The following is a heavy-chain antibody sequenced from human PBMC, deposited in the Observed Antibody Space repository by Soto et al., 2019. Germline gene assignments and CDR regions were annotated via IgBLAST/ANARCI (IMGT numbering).Heavy chain of an antibody. CDR1: GGTFSSYA. V-gene: IGHV1-69*13. Sequence: GASVKVSCKASGGTFSSYAISWVRQAPGQGLEWMGGIIPIFGTANYAQKFQGRVTITADESTSTAYMELSSLRSEDTAVYYCARDRCEYCTIRLRAPYGMDVWGQGTTVTVSS. D-gene: IGHD2-8*01. CDR3: ARDRCEYCTIRLRAPYGMDV. CDR2: IIPIFGTA. J-gene: IGHJ6*02.